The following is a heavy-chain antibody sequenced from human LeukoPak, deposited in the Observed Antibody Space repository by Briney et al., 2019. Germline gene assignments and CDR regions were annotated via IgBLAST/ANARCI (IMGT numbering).Heavy chain of an antibody. CDR1: GGSISSGGYY. D-gene: IGHD2-21*02. V-gene: IGHV4-61*08. J-gene: IGHJ3*02. Sequence: PSETLSLTCTVSGGSISSGGYYWSWIRQHPGKGPEWIGYIYYSGSTNYNPSPKSRVTISVDTSKNQFSLKLSSVTAADTAVYYCARGPPYCGGDCYTINDAFDIWGQGIMVTVSS. CDR2: IYYSGST. CDR3: ARGPPYCGGDCYTINDAFDI.